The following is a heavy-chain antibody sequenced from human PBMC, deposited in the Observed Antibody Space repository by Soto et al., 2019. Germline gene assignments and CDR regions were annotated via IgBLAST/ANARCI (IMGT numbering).Heavy chain of an antibody. Sequence: GGSLRLSCAASGFTFSSYSMNWVRLAPGKGLEWVSSITSSSSYIYYADSVKGRFTISRDNAKNSLYLQMNSLRAEDTAVYYCARGLYYYDSSAYYSPWGQGTLVTVSS. CDR3: ARGLYYYDSSAYYSP. J-gene: IGHJ5*02. D-gene: IGHD3-22*01. CDR2: ITSSSSYI. V-gene: IGHV3-21*01. CDR1: GFTFSSYS.